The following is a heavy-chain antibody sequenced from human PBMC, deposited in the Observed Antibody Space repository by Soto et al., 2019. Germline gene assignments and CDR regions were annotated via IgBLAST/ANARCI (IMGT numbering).Heavy chain of an antibody. J-gene: IGHJ5*02. CDR1: GFTFSSYI. Sequence: EVQLVESGGGLVKPGGSLRLSCAASGFTFSSYIMNWVRQAPGKGLEWVASIISSSSYIYYADSVKGRFTISRDNAKNSLYLQMNSLRVEDTSVYYCARVLDYDYVWGSYTLNWFDPWGQGTLFTVSS. CDR2: IISSSSYI. CDR3: ARVLDYDYVWGSYTLNWFDP. D-gene: IGHD3-16*01. V-gene: IGHV3-21*01.